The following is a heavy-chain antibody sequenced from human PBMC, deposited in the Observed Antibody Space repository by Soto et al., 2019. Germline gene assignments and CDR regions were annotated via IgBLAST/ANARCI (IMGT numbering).Heavy chain of an antibody. CDR2: IYYSGST. Sequence: QLPLQEAGPGLVKPSETLSLTCTVSGCSISSSRYYWGWIRQPPGKGVEWIGSIYYSGSTYYNPSLKSRVTISVDTSKNQFSLKLSSVTAADTAVYYCARHPSEGYYYYYMDVWGKGTTVTVSS. CDR3: ARHPSEGYYYYYMDV. CDR1: GCSISSSRYY. V-gene: IGHV4-39*01. J-gene: IGHJ6*03.